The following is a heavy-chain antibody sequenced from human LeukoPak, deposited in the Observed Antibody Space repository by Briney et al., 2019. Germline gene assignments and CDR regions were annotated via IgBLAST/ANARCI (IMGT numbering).Heavy chain of an antibody. V-gene: IGHV3-74*01. CDR2: VDVHGQGT. CDR1: GFTFSSYW. J-gene: IGHJ5*02. CDR3: ARSNYDSTTFYYHLDL. D-gene: IGHD2/OR15-2a*01. Sequence: GGSLRLSCAASGFTFSSYWMHWVRQAPGKGPVWVSRVDVHGQGTAYADSVKGRFTISRDNAKNTLSLQMNSLSAEDTAVCYCARSNYDSTTFYYHLDLWGQGTLVTVSS.